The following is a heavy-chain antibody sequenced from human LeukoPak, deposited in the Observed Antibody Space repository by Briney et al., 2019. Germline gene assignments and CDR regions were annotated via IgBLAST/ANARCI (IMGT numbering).Heavy chain of an antibody. CDR3: ARRNYYVSAKGFDC. CDR1: GGSISSSYW. V-gene: IGHV4-4*02. Sequence: SETLSLTCAVSGGSISSSYWWSWVRQPPGKGLEWIGEVYHSANTNYNLSLESRVTISVDKSKNEFSLNLNSVTAADTAVYYCARRNYYVSAKGFDCWGQGTLVTVSS. D-gene: IGHD3-10*01. J-gene: IGHJ4*02. CDR2: VYHSANT.